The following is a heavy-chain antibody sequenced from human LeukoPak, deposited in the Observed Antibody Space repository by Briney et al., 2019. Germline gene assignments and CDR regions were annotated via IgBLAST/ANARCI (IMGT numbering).Heavy chain of an antibody. CDR1: GGSISSYY. Sequence: SETLSLTCTVSGGSISSYYWSWIRQPPGKGLEWIGYIYYSGSTNYNPSLKSRVTISVDTSKNQFSLKLSSVTAADTAVYYCARAQYYYYYMDVWGKGTTVTVSS. CDR2: IYYSGST. V-gene: IGHV4-59*01. CDR3: ARAQYYYYYMDV. J-gene: IGHJ6*03.